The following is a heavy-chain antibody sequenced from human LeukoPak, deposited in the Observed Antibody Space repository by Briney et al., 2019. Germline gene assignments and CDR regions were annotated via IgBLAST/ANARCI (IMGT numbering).Heavy chain of an antibody. V-gene: IGHV4-39*07. CDR3: ARELGYSNRYYYYYMDV. CDR1: GGSISSSSYY. J-gene: IGHJ6*03. D-gene: IGHD4-11*01. Sequence: PSETLSLTCTVSGGSISSSSYYWGWIRQPPGKGLEWIGSIYYSGSTYYNPSLKSRVTISVDTSKNQFSLKLSSVTAADTAVYYCARELGYSNRYYYYYMDVWGKGTTVTVSS. CDR2: IYYSGST.